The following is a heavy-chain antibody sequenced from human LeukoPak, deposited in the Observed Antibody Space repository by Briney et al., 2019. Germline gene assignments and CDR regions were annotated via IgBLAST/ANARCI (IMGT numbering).Heavy chain of an antibody. CDR3: ATDLGPKYSSGWYSAFDI. D-gene: IGHD6-19*01. CDR1: GYTLTELS. CDR2: FDPEDGET. J-gene: IGHJ3*02. Sequence: ASVNVSFKVSGYTLTELSMHWVRQAPGKGLEWMGGFDPEDGETIYAQKFQGRVTMTEDTSTDTAYMELSSLRSEDTAVYYCATDLGPKYSSGWYSAFDIWGQGTMVTVSS. V-gene: IGHV1-24*01.